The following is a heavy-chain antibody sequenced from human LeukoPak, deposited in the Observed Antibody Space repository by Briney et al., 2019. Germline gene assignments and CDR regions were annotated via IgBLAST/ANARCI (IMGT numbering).Heavy chain of an antibody. V-gene: IGHV3-30*04. J-gene: IGHJ3*02. D-gene: IGHD3-9*01. CDR2: ISYDGSNK. CDR3: ARDGTLDYLRYFDHNAFDI. CDR1: GFTFSSYA. Sequence: QPGGSLRLSCAASGFTFSSYAMHWVRQAPGKGLEWVAVISYDGSNKYYADSVKGRFTISRDNSKNTLYLQMNSLRAEDTAVYYCARDGTLDYLRYFDHNAFDIWGQGTMVTVSS.